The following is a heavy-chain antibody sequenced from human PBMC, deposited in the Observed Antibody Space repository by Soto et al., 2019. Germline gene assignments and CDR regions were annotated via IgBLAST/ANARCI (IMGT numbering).Heavy chain of an antibody. CDR2: ISGSGGST. D-gene: IGHD3-22*01. V-gene: IGHV3-23*01. Sequence: PGGSLRLSCAASGFTFSSYAMSWVRQAPGKGLEWVSAISGSGGSTYYADSVKGRFTISRDNSKNTLYLQMNSLRAEDTAVYYCAKDHYYDSSGYFHPYFDYWGQGTLVTVS. CDR3: AKDHYYDSSGYFHPYFDY. CDR1: GFTFSSYA. J-gene: IGHJ4*02.